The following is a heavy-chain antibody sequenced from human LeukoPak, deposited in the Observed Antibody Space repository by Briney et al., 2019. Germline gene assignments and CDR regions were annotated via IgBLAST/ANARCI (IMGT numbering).Heavy chain of an antibody. D-gene: IGHD4-17*01. CDR3: ASERNVPVTTGGYYIDH. Sequence: SETLSLTCSVSGGSISSDVYYWTWIRQPPGKGLEFLGRIQTGGTTYYNPSLKSRVMMSLDTSKNQFSLTLTSMTAADTAMYYCASERNVPVTTGGYYIDHWGQGTRVIVSS. CDR2: IQTGGTT. J-gene: IGHJ4*02. V-gene: IGHV4-61*02. CDR1: GGSISSDVYY.